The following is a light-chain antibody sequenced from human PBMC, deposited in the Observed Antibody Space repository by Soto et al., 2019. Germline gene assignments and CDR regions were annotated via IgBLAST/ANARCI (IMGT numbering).Light chain of an antibody. V-gene: IGKV1-39*01. CDR2: ATS. CDR3: QQSYSHLYT. J-gene: IGKJ2*01. Sequence: DIQMTQSPSSLSASVGDRVTITCRASQSISTYLNWYQQRPGNAPRLLIYATSSLQSGVPSRFSGGGSGTHFTLTISSLQPEDFATYFCQQSYSHLYTFGQGTKLEIK. CDR1: QSISTY.